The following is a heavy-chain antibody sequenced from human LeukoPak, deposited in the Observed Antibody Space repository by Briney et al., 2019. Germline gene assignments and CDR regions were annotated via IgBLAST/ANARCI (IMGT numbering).Heavy chain of an antibody. CDR3: AKYKFGSDYFSN. J-gene: IGHJ4*02. CDR2: IYTSGST. CDR1: GDSISGYY. D-gene: IGHD2/OR15-2a*01. V-gene: IGHV4-4*07. Sequence: SETLSLTCTVSGDSISGYYWSWIRQPAGKGLEWIGRIYTSGSTKYNPSFQGRVTMSLDTSKNQFSLRLGSVTAADTAIYYCAKYKFGSDYFSNWGQGTLVTVSS.